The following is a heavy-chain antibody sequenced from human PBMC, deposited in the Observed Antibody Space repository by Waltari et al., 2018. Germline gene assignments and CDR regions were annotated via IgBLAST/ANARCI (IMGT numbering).Heavy chain of an antibody. CDR2: IIPIFGTA. J-gene: IGHJ5*02. CDR3: ARDLVATIGGWFDP. D-gene: IGHD5-12*01. V-gene: IGHV1-69*13. Sequence: QVQLVQSGAEVKKPGSSVKVSCKASGGPFSSYAISWVRPAPGQGLEWMGGIIPIFGTANYAQKFQGRVTITADESTSTAYMELSSLRSEDTAVYYCARDLVATIGGWFDPWGQGTLVTVSS. CDR1: GGPFSSYA.